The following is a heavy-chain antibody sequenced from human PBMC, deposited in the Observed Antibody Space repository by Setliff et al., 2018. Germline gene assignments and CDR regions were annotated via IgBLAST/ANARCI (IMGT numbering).Heavy chain of an antibody. V-gene: IGHV1-69*05. CDR3: VREGVDSRSSTDYRYYMDV. D-gene: IGHD3-22*01. CDR1: GGTFSSYG. CDR2: TIPIFGTT. J-gene: IGHJ6*03. Sequence: ASVKVSCKASGGTFSSYGISWVRQAPGQGLEWMGGTIPIFGTTDYAQKFQGRVTIITDESTSTAFMQPSSLRSEDTAVYYCVREGVDSRSSTDYRYYMDVWGKGTTVTVSS.